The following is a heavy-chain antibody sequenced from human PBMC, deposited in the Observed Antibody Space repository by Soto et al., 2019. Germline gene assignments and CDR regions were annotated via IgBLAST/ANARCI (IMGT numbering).Heavy chain of an antibody. CDR2: ISGSGIDI. Sequence: EVQLVESGGGLVKPGGSLRLSCAASGFAFYYYNMNWVRQAPGRGLDWVSSISGSGIDIHFTDSVKGRFTISRYNAKTSLYLQMDSLIPEDTAIYYCAREGVTNYTDYYFDLWGHGALVTVSS. CDR3: AREGVTNYTDYYFDL. CDR1: GFAFYYYN. V-gene: IGHV3-21*01. J-gene: IGHJ4*01. D-gene: IGHD4-4*01.